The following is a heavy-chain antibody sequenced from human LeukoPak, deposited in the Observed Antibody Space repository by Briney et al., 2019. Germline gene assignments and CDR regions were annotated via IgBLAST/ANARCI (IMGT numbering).Heavy chain of an antibody. J-gene: IGHJ6*03. V-gene: IGHV1-18*01. CDR1: GYTFTSYG. Sequence: ASVKVSCKASGYTFTSYGISWVRQAPGQGLEWMGWISAHNGNTNYAQKLQGRVTMATDTSTSTAYMELRSLRSDDTAVYYCARSHFFDYSNYYYYYMDVWGKETTVTVSS. D-gene: IGHD4-11*01. CDR2: ISAHNGNT. CDR3: ARSHFFDYSNYYYYYMDV.